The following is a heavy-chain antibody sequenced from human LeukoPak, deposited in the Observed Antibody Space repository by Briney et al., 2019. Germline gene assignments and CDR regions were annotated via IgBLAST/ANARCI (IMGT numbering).Heavy chain of an antibody. CDR1: GFTFSSYA. CDR3: AKGSYCTSTTCPGAFDY. J-gene: IGHJ4*02. Sequence: GGSLRLSCAASGFTFSSYAMSWVRQAPGKGLEWVSAISGSGDSTYYADSVKGRLTISRDNSKNTLYLQMNSLRAEDTAVFYCAKGSYCTSTTCPGAFDYWGQGTLVTVSS. V-gene: IGHV3-23*01. CDR2: ISGSGDST. D-gene: IGHD2-2*01.